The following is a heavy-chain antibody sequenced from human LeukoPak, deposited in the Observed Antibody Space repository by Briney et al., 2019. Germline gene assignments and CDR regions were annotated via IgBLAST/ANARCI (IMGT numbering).Heavy chain of an antibody. V-gene: IGHV3-21*01. J-gene: IGHJ4*02. CDR1: GFTFSSYS. Sequence: GGSLRLSCAASGFTFSSYSMNWVRQAPGKGLEWVSSISSSSSYIYHADSVKGRFTISRDNAKNSLYLQMNSLRAEDTAVYYCARVDILTGGFDYWGQGTLVTVSS. CDR3: ARVDILTGGFDY. CDR2: ISSSSSYI. D-gene: IGHD3-9*01.